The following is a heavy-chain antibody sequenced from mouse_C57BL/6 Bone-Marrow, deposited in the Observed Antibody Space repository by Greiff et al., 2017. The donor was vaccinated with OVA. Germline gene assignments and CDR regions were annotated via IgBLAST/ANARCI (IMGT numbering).Heavy chain of an antibody. CDR3: AMGGPAWLAD. J-gene: IGHJ3*01. Sequence: QVQLQQPGAELVKPGASVKVSCKASGYTFTSYWMHWVKQRPGQGLEWIGRIHPSDSDTNYNQKFQGKATLTVDKSSSTAYRQLSSRTSEDSAVYYCAMGGPAWLADWGQGTLVTVSA. V-gene: IGHV1-74*01. CDR1: GYTFTSYW. CDR2: IHPSDSDT.